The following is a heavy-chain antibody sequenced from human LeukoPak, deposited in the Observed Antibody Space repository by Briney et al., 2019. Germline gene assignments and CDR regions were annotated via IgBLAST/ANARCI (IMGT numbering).Heavy chain of an antibody. CDR1: GFTFSDYY. CDR3: ARATMGGNFDY. Sequence: GGSLRLSCAASGFTFSDYYMSWIRQAQGKGLEGVSYISSSSSTIYYADTVKGRFTISTDKAKNSLYLQMNSLRAEDTAVYYCARATMGGNFDYWGQGTLVTVSS. J-gene: IGHJ4*02. D-gene: IGHD5-24*01. V-gene: IGHV3-11*01. CDR2: ISSSSSTI.